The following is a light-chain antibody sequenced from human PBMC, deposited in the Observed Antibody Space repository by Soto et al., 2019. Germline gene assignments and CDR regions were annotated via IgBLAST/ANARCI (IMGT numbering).Light chain of an antibody. CDR3: LLSYSGPVV. CDR2: DTS. J-gene: IGLJ2*01. CDR1: TGTVTTTHY. Sequence: QAVVTQEPSLTVSPGGTVTLTCGSTTGTVTTTHYPYWSQQKPGQAPRTLIYDTSNKHSWTPARFSGSLLGGKAALTLSGAQPEDEADYYCLLSYSGPVVFGGGTKLTVL. V-gene: IGLV7-46*01.